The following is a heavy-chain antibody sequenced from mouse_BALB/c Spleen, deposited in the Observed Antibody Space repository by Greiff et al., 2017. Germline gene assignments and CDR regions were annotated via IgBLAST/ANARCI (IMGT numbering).Heavy chain of an antibody. CDR1: GYTFTSYY. D-gene: IGHD2-4*01. Sequence: QVQLQQPGAELVKPGASVKLSCKASGYTFTSYYMYWVKQRPGQGLEWIGGINPSNGGTNFNEKFKSKATLTVDKSSSTAYMQLSSLTSEDSAAYYCTRGDYDYFDYWGQGTTLTVSS. CDR3: TRGDYDYFDY. J-gene: IGHJ2*01. CDR2: INPSNGGT. V-gene: IGHV1S81*02.